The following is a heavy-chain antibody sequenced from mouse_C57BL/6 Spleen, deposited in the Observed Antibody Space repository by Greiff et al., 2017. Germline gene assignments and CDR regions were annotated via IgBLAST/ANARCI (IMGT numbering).Heavy chain of an antibody. CDR1: GFTFSNYW. V-gene: IGHV6-3*01. D-gene: IGHD3-1*01. CDR2: IRLKSDNYAT. CDR3: TIGAWFAY. J-gene: IGHJ3*01. Sequence: DVKLVESGGGLVQPGGSMKLSCVASGFTFSNYWMNWVRQSPEKGLEWVAQIRLKSDNYATHYAESVKGRFTISRDDSKSSVYLQMNNLRAEDTGIYYCTIGAWFAYWGQGTLVTVSA.